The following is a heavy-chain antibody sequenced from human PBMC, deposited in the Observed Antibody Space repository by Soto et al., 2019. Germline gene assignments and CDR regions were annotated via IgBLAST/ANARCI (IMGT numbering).Heavy chain of an antibody. CDR1: GGSVSSGSYY. V-gene: IGHV4-61*01. CDR3: ARDGRGFCSGLLPYNWFEP. D-gene: IGHD2-15*01. J-gene: IGHJ5*02. Sequence: PSETLSLTCTVSGGSVSSGSYYWSWIRQPPGKGLEWIAYIHDSGSTNYNPSLKRRVTISVDTSQTQISLNLNSVPAADTAVYYCARDGRGFCSGLLPYNWFEPWGQGTLVTVSS. CDR2: IHDSGST.